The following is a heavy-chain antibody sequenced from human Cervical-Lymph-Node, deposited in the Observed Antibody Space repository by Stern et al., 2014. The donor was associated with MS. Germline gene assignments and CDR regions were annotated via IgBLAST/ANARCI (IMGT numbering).Heavy chain of an antibody. Sequence: QVKVVEYGGGVVQLGRSLRLCCGVSGLTFSSYGMHWVGKATGKGLEWLAFISNDGNSKYYTDSVNGRFSISRYNSKNTLSVQMNRLRAEDTAVYYCAKYKVPSPSNYYYGMDVWGQGTMVTVS. CDR3: AKYKVPSPSNYYYGMDV. D-gene: IGHD1-14*01. J-gene: IGHJ6*02. CDR1: GLTFSSYG. CDR2: ISNDGNSK. V-gene: IGHV3-30*18.